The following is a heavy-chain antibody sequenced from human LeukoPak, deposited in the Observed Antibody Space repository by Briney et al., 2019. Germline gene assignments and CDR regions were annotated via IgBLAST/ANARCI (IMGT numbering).Heavy chain of an antibody. Sequence: GRSLRLSCAASGFTFDDYAMHWVRQAPGKGLEWVSGISWSSGSIGYADSVKGRFTISRDNAKNSLYLQMNSLRAEDTALYYCAKIGVRLAGDGEYFQHWGQGTLVTVSS. D-gene: IGHD3-10*01. CDR2: ISWSSGSI. CDR1: GFTFDDYA. V-gene: IGHV3-9*01. J-gene: IGHJ1*01. CDR3: AKIGVRLAGDGEYFQH.